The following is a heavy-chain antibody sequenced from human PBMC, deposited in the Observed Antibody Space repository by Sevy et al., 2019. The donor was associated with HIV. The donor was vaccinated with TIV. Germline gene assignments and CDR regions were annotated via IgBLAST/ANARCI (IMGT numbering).Heavy chain of an antibody. V-gene: IGHV3-33*01. D-gene: IGHD3-22*01. J-gene: IGHJ4*02. Sequence: GESLKISCAASGFTFSNYGMHWVRQAPGKGLEWVAVIWNDGSNKYYADSVKGRFTISRDNSKNTLYLQMNSLRVEDTAVYFCARGGDFNDRSAKRDIAYWGPGTLVTVSS. CDR2: IWNDGSNK. CDR3: ARGGDFNDRSAKRDIAY. CDR1: GFTFSNYG.